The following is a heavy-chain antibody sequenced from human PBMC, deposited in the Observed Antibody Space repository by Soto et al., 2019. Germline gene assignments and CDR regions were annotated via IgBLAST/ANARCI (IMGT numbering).Heavy chain of an antibody. CDR3: AREVLWFWEFSAFDI. V-gene: IGHV1-2*04. CDR1: GYTFTGYY. CDR2: INPNSGGT. J-gene: IGHJ3*02. D-gene: IGHD3-10*01. Sequence: QVQLVQSGAEVKKPGASVKVSCKASGYTFTGYYMHWVRQAPGQGLEWMGWINPNSGGTNYAQKFQGWVTMTRDTSISTAYMELSRLRSDDTAVYYCAREVLWFWEFSAFDIWGQGTMVTVSS.